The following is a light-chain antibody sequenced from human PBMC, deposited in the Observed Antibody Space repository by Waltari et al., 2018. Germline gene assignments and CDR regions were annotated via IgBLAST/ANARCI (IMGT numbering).Light chain of an antibody. CDR2: GAS. CDR1: QSVSSN. V-gene: IGKV3-15*01. J-gene: IGKJ1*01. CDR3: QQYNNWPWT. Sequence: EIVMTQSPATLSVSPGERATLSCRASQSVSSNVAWYQQKPEQAPRLLIYGASTRATGIPARFSGSGSGTEFTLTISSLQSEDFAVYYCQQYNNWPWTFGQGAKVEIK.